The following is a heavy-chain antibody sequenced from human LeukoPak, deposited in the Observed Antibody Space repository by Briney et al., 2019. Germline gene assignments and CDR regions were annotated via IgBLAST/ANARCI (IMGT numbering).Heavy chain of an antibody. CDR2: ISSSSSYI. Sequence: GGSLRLSCAPPGFTLSSYSMNWVRQAPGKGLEWVSSISSSSSYIYYADSVKGRFTISRDNAKNSLYLQMNSLRAEDSAIYYCAKGISYSSSGFVSWVQGTLVTVSS. J-gene: IGHJ4*02. V-gene: IGHV3-21*04. CDR1: GFTLSSYS. CDR3: AKGISYSSSGFVS. D-gene: IGHD6-13*01.